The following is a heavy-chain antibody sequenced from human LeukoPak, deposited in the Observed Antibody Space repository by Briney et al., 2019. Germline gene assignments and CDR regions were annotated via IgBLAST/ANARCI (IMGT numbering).Heavy chain of an antibody. CDR2: INHSGST. CDR3: ARGRWFGELFYRPGDSYFDY. D-gene: IGHD3-10*01. Sequence: SETLSLTCAVYGGSFSGYYWSWIRQPPGKGLEWIGEINHSGSTNYNPSLKSRVTISVDTSKNQFSLKLSSVTAADTAVYYCARGRWFGELFYRPGDSYFDYWGQGTLVTASS. V-gene: IGHV4-34*01. J-gene: IGHJ4*02. CDR1: GGSFSGYY.